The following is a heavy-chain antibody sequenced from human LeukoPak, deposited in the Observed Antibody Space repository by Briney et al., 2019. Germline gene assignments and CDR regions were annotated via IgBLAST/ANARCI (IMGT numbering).Heavy chain of an antibody. Sequence: PSETLSLTCTVSGGPISSYYWSWIRQPPGKGLEWLGYIYYSGSTNYNPSLKSRVTISVDTSKNQFSLKLSSVTAADTAVYYWARARIAAAGKDYYYYYYMDVWGKGTTVTISS. D-gene: IGHD6-13*01. CDR1: GGPISSYY. CDR2: IYYSGST. CDR3: ARARIAAAGKDYYYYYYMDV. J-gene: IGHJ6*03. V-gene: IGHV4-59*01.